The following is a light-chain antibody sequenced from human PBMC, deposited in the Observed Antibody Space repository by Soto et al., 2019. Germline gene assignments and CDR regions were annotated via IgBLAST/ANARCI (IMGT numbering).Light chain of an antibody. CDR1: SSNIGSNS. J-gene: IGLJ2*01. V-gene: IGLV1-44*01. Sequence: QSVLTQPPSASGTPGQRVTISCSGSSSNIGSNSVNWYQQRPGTAPKLLMYSSNQLPSGVPDRFSGSKSGTSASLAISGLQSEDEADYYCAAWDDSLNGVVFGGGTKLTVL. CDR3: AAWDDSLNGVV. CDR2: SSN.